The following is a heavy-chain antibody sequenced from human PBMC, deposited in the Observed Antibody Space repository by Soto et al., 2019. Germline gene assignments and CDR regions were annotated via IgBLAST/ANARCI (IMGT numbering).Heavy chain of an antibody. D-gene: IGHD1-26*01. CDR1: GFTFSDSN. V-gene: IGHV3-48*02. CDR2: VSSNRGTK. Sequence: GGSLRLSCAASGFTFSDSNMHWVRQAPGKGLKWVSYVSSNRGTKYYADSVKGRFTISRDNFKNSLYLQMNSLRDEDTAVYYCAKDSPDSASYKEDGFDIWGQGSLVTVTS. J-gene: IGHJ3*02. CDR3: AKDSPDSASYKEDGFDI.